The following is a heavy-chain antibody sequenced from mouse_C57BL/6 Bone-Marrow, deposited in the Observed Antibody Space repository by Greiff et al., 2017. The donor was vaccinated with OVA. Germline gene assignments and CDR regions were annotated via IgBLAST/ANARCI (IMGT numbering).Heavy chain of an antibody. D-gene: IGHD2-4*01. J-gene: IGHJ1*03. V-gene: IGHV2-9-1*01. Sequence: VMLVESGPGLVAPSQSLSITCTVSGFSLTSYAISWVRQPPGKGLEWLGVIWTGGGTNYNSALKSRLSISKDNSKSQVFLKMNSLQTDDTARYYCARSDDYDVRTPCWYFDVWGTGTTVTVSS. CDR1: GFSLTSYA. CDR2: IWTGGGT. CDR3: ARSDDYDVRTPCWYFDV.